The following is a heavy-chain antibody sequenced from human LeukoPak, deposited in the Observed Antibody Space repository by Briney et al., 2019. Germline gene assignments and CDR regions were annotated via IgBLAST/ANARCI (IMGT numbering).Heavy chain of an antibody. CDR1: GFTFSSYA. CDR3: AREVYCSGGGCYLEYLQH. J-gene: IGHJ1*01. V-gene: IGHV3-30-3*01. Sequence: PGGSLRLSCAASGFTFSSYAMHWVRQAPGQGLEWVAVISYHGANKYYADSVKGRFTISRDNSKNTLYLQKNSLRPEDTAVYYCAREVYCSGGGCYLEYLQHWGQGTLVSVSS. D-gene: IGHD2-15*01. CDR2: ISYHGANK.